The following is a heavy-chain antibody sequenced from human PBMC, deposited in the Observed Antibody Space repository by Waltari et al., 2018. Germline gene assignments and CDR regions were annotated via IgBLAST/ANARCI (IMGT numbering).Heavy chain of an antibody. CDR1: GGSFSGYY. J-gene: IGHJ6*02. D-gene: IGHD6-6*01. CDR3: ARGRVAARPNYYYYYGMDV. CDR2: INHSGST. V-gene: IGHV4-34*01. Sequence: QVQLQQWGAGLLKPSETLSLTCAVYGGSFSGYYWSWIRQPPGKGLEWIGEINHSGSTNYNPSLKSRVTISVDTSKNQFSLKLSSVTAADTAVYCCARGRVAARPNYYYYYGMDVWGQGTTVTVSS.